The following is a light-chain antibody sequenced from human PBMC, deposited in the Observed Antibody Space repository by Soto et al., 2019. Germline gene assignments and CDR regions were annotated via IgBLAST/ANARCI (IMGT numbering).Light chain of an antibody. V-gene: IGLV2-8*01. CDR3: SSYSGTNYHYV. J-gene: IGLJ1*01. Sequence: SVLTQPPSASGSFGQSVTISCTGTSSDVGGYNYVSWYQQHPGKAPKLMIYEVSERPSGVPDRFSGSKSGNTASLTVSGLQADDEADYYCSSYSGTNYHYVLGTGTKVTVL. CDR2: EVS. CDR1: SSDVGGYNY.